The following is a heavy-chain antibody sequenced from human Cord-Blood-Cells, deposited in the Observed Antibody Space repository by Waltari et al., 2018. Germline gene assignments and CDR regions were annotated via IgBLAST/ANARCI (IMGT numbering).Heavy chain of an antibody. CDR1: GGPISSSSYY. V-gene: IGHV4-39*01. Sequence: QLQLQESGPGLVKPSETLSPTCTVSGGPISSSSYYWGWIRQPPGKGLEWIGSIYYSGSTYYNPSLKSRVTISVDTSKNQFSLKLSSVTAADTAVYYCARHRAGLWPTWGQGTLVTVSS. J-gene: IGHJ4*02. D-gene: IGHD5-18*01. CDR3: ARHRAGLWPT. CDR2: IYYSGST.